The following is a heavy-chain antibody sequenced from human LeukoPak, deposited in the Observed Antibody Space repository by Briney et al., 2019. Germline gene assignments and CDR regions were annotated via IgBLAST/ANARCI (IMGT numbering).Heavy chain of an antibody. D-gene: IGHD5-18*01. CDR3: ARVVYSYGYYYYMDI. J-gene: IGHJ6*03. Sequence: NRSVLLSLTSNLKGGSIRKSEGSCGRQPPEKRMEWIGYIYYRGSTNYNPSLKSRVTISVDTSKNQFSLKLSSVTAADTAVYYWARVVYSYGYYYYMDIWGKGDSVTVSS. CDR1: GGSIRKSE. V-gene: IGHV4-59*07. CDR2: IYYRGST.